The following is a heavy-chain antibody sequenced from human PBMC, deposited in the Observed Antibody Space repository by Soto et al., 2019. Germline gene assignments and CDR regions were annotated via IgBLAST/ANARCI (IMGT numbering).Heavy chain of an antibody. V-gene: IGHV1-18*01. Sequence: QVQLVQSGAEVKKPGASVKVSFKTSGYNFTSYAISWVREAPGQGLEWMGWISAYNGDTNYAQKLQGRVTMTTDTSTSTAYMELRSMRSDDTAVYYCARDSPPPREWGQGTLVTVSS. CDR1: GYNFTSYA. CDR3: ARDSPPPRE. J-gene: IGHJ4*02. CDR2: ISAYNGDT.